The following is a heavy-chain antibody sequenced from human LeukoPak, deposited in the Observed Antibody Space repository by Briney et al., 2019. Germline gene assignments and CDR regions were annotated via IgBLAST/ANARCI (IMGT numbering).Heavy chain of an antibody. CDR1: GFTVSSNH. J-gene: IGHJ6*02. CDR3: ARVLNYYYYGMDV. Sequence: AGSLRLSCAASGFTVSSNHMSCVRQAPGKGLEWVSVIYSGGSTYYSDSVKGRFTISRDNSKNTLYLQMNSLRAEDTAVYYCARVLNYYYYGMDVWGQGTTVTVSS. CDR2: IYSGGST. V-gene: IGHV3-66*02.